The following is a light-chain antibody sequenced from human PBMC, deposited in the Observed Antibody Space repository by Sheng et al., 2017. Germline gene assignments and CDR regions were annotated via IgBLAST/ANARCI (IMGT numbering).Light chain of an antibody. CDR1: QSLAHSDGNTF. Sequence: DVVMSQSQLSLPVTLGQPASISCRSCQSLAHSDGNTFLKWFQRRPGQSPRRLIYKVSNRDSGVPDRFSGSGSGTDFTLKIIRVEAEDVGVYYCMQGTQWRGFGGGTKVEIK. V-gene: IGKV2-30*02. CDR3: MQGTQWRG. J-gene: IGKJ4*01. CDR2: KVS.